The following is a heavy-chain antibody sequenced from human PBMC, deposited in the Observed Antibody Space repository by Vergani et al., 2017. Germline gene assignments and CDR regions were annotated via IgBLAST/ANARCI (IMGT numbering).Heavy chain of an antibody. CDR2: ISGSGGST. CDR3: PKDLSLDY. J-gene: IGHJ4*02. Sequence: EVQLLESGGGLVQPGGSLRLSCAASGFTFSSYAMRWVRQAPGKGLEWVSAISGSGGSTYYANSVKGRFTISRDNSKNSLYLQMNSLRAEDTAVYYCPKDLSLDYWGQGTLVTVSS. CDR1: GFTFSSYA. V-gene: IGHV3-23*01.